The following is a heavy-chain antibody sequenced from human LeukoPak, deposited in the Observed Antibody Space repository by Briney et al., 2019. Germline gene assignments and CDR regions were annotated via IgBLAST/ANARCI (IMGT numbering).Heavy chain of an antibody. CDR3: ARVIRYQLHTDV. CDR2: IIPILGIA. J-gene: IGHJ6*02. Sequence: SAKVSCKASGGTFSSYAISWVRQAPGQGLEWMGRIIPILGIANYAQKFQGRVTITADKSTSTAYMELSSLRSEDTAVYYCARVIRYQLHTDVWGQGTTVTVSS. V-gene: IGHV1-69*04. CDR1: GGTFSSYA. D-gene: IGHD1-7*01.